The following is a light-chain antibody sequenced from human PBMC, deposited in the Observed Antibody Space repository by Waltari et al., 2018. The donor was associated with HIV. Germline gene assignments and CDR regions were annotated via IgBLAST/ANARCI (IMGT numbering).Light chain of an antibody. CDR2: TDN. J-gene: IGLJ3*02. CDR3: QSYDSSLSGAV. Sequence: QSVLTPPPSVSGAPGQTVTISCTGSSSNLGAGFHVHWYQQLPRSGPKLLIYTDNHRPSGVPDRFSGSRSGTSASLAISGLQAGDEADYYCQSYDSSLSGAVFGGGTKLTVL. V-gene: IGLV1-40*01. CDR1: SSNLGAGFH.